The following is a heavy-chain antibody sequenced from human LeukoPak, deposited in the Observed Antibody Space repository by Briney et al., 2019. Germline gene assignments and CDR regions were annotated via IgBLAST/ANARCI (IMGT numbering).Heavy chain of an antibody. CDR3: ARQYYYGSGSYFPPDGWFDP. D-gene: IGHD3-10*01. J-gene: IGHJ5*02. Sequence: SETLSLTCTVSGGSISSYYWSWIRQPPGTGMEWIGYIYYSGSTNYNPSLKSRVTISVDTSKNQFSLKLSSVTAADTAVYYCARQYYYGSGSYFPPDGWFDPWGQGTLVTVSS. CDR2: IYYSGST. V-gene: IGHV4-59*08. CDR1: GGSISSYY.